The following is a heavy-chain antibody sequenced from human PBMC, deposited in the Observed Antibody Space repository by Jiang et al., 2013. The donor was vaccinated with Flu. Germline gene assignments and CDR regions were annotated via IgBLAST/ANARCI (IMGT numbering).Heavy chain of an antibody. D-gene: IGHD2-15*01. V-gene: IGHV4-39*01. J-gene: IGHJ4*02. CDR2: IYYSGST. Sequence: PGLVKPSETLSLTCTVSGGSISSSSYYWGWIRQPPGKGLEWIGSIYYSGSTYYNPSLKSRVTISVDTSKNQFSLKLSSVTAADTAVYYCATREGGCSGGSCYSDDYWGQGTLVTVSS. CDR3: ATREGGCSGGSCYSDDY. CDR1: GGSISSSSYY.